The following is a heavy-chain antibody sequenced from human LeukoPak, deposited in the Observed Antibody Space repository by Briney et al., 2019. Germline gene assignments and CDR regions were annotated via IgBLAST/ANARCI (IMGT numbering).Heavy chain of an antibody. Sequence: SGRSLRLSCAASGFTFSIYGMHWVRQAPGKGLEWVAVIWYDGNNKYYEDSVKGRFTISRDNSKNTLYLQMNSLRAEDTAVYYCAEDRLTGTAINDDAFDIWGQGTMVTVSS. CDR3: AEDRLTGTAINDDAFDI. J-gene: IGHJ3*02. D-gene: IGHD1-7*01. CDR2: IWYDGNNK. CDR1: GFTFSIYG. V-gene: IGHV3-33*06.